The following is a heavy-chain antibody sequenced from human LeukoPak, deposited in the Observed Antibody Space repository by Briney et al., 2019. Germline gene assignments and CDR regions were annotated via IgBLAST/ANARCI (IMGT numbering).Heavy chain of an antibody. CDR1: GGSFSGYY. CDR3: ARGGEWYYDFWSGYYRPRSGPDFDY. J-gene: IGHJ4*02. CDR2: INHSGST. Sequence: SETLSLTCAVYGGSFSGYYWSWIRQPPGKGREWIGEINHSGSTNYNPSLKSRVTISVDTSKNQFSLKLSSVTAADTAVYYCARGGEWYYDFWSGYYRPRSGPDFDYWGQGTLVTVSS. V-gene: IGHV4-34*01. D-gene: IGHD3-3*01.